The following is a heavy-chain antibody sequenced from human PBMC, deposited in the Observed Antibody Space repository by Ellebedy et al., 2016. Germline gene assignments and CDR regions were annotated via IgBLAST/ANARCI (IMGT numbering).Heavy chain of an antibody. J-gene: IGHJ4*02. D-gene: IGHD6-19*01. Sequence: GGSLRLXXAASGFTFSGYAMIWFRQAPGKGLEWVAAISGSGDSAYYADSVKGRFTISRDNSKNALFLQMHSLRAEDTAIYYCAKIRTMAGRTFNYWGQGTLGTVSS. CDR1: GFTFSGYA. CDR3: AKIRTMAGRTFNY. V-gene: IGHV3-23*01. CDR2: ISGSGDSA.